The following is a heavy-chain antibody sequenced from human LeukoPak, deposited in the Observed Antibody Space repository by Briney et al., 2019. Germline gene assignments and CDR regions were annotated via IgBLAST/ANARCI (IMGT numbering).Heavy chain of an antibody. J-gene: IGHJ6*03. Sequence: PSETLSLTCAVYGGFFSGYYWSWIRQPPGKGLEWIGEINHSGSTNYNPSLKSRVTISVDTSKNQFSLKLSSVTAADTAVYYCARGGLRRYSSSWYSGGYYYYYMDVWGKGTTVTVSS. CDR3: ARGGLRRYSSSWYSGGYYYYYMDV. D-gene: IGHD6-13*01. CDR2: INHSGST. V-gene: IGHV4-34*01. CDR1: GGFFSGYY.